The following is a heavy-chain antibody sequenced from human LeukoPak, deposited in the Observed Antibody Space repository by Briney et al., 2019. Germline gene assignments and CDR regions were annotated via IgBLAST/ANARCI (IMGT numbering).Heavy chain of an antibody. Sequence: GGSLRLSCATSGFTFDDFAMHWARQPPGKGLEWVSLISGDGVSIYNADSVKGRFIISRHNNNSSLYLEMNSLRTEDTAFYYCAKDTRNAVVSRGYGIDVWGQGTPVTVSS. CDR3: AKDTRNAVVSRGYGIDV. D-gene: IGHD2-15*01. CDR2: ISGDGVSI. V-gene: IGHV3-43*02. J-gene: IGHJ6*02. CDR1: GFTFDDFA.